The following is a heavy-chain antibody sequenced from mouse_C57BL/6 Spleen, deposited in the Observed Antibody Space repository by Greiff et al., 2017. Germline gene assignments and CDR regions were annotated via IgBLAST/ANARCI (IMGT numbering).Heavy chain of an antibody. J-gene: IGHJ4*01. CDR3: ARRPSDDAMDY. CDR1: GYTFTSYT. V-gene: IGHV1-4*01. D-gene: IGHD3-2*02. Sequence: QVQLQQSGAELARPGASVKMSCKASGYTFTSYTMHWVKQRPGQGLEWIGYINPSSGYTKYNQKFKDKATLTADKSSRTAYMQLSSLTSEDSAVYYGARRPSDDAMDYWGQGTSVTVSA. CDR2: INPSSGYT.